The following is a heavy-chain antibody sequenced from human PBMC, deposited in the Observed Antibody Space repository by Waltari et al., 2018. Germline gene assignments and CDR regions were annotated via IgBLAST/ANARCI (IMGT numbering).Heavy chain of an antibody. CDR1: GDSISTYY. Sequence: QVQLQESGPGLVKPSETLSLTCTVSGDSISTYYWSWIRQPPGKGLECIGNTMYSGSTNYNPSLKRRVTISLDTPKNQVSLKRRSGTAADTAVYYCARQKDSGYSTDAFQVWGQGTMVTVSS. J-gene: IGHJ3*01. D-gene: IGHD2-21*01. CDR3: ARQKDSGYSTDAFQV. V-gene: IGHV4-59*08. CDR2: TMYSGST.